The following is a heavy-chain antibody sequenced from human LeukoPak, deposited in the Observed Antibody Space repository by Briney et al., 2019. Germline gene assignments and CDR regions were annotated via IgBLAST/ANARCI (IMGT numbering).Heavy chain of an antibody. D-gene: IGHD4-17*01. V-gene: IGHV4-4*02. Sequence: SGTLSLTCAVSGASITSNHWWSWARQAPGEGLEWIGEIYHGGATTYNPSLKSRVTMSVDKSKNEFSLSLRSVTAADTAVYYCATYLYGDYGYYYFDYWGPGTLVTVPS. J-gene: IGHJ4*02. CDR1: GASITSNHW. CDR3: ATYLYGDYGYYYFDY. CDR2: IYHGGAT.